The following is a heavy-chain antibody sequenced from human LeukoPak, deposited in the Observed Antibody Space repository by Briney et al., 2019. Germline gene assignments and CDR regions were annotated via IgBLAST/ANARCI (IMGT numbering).Heavy chain of an antibody. CDR1: GFRFGGST. CDR3: ARDASIGLDV. D-gene: IGHD3-9*01. J-gene: IGHJ6*02. Sequence: GSLRLSCAASGFRFGGSTISWVRQAPGKGLQWVSSISDSGNTYYAESLKGRITVSRDNAKNSLFLQMNSLRADDTAVYYCARDASIGLDVWGHGTTVTVSS. V-gene: IGHV3-21*01. CDR2: ISDSGNT.